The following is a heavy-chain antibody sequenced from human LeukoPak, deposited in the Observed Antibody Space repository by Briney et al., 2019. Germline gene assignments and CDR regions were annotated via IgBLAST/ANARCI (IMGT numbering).Heavy chain of an antibody. Sequence: GGSLRLSCAASGFTVSSNYMSWVRQAPGKGLEWVSVIYSGGSTYYADSVKGRFTISRDNSKNTLYLQMNSLRAEDTAVYYCARDGGNRYCGGDCYGLYWGQGTLVTVSS. CDR1: GFTVSSNY. D-gene: IGHD2-21*02. CDR3: ARDGGNRYCGGDCYGLY. J-gene: IGHJ4*02. V-gene: IGHV3-66*01. CDR2: IYSGGST.